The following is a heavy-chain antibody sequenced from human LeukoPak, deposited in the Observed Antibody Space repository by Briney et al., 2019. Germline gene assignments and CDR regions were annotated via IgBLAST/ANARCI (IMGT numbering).Heavy chain of an antibody. Sequence: GESLKISCKGSGYSFTSYWIGWVRQMPGKGLEWMGIIYPGDSDTRYSPSFQGQVTISADKSISTAYLQWSSLKASDTAMYYCARDYRDGYNYQGFDYWGQGTLVTVPS. CDR3: ARDYRDGYNYQGFDY. CDR2: IYPGDSDT. CDR1: GYSFTSYW. V-gene: IGHV5-51*01. J-gene: IGHJ4*02. D-gene: IGHD5-24*01.